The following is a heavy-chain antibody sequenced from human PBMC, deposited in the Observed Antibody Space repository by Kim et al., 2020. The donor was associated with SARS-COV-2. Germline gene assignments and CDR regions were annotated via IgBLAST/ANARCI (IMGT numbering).Heavy chain of an antibody. CDR3: VKDITVAGTFSYFHL. D-gene: IGHD6-19*01. J-gene: IGHJ1*01. Sequence: QKFQDRVTFTRDTSASTAYMEMSSLRSEDTAVYYCVKDITVAGTFSYFHLWGQGTLVTVSS. V-gene: IGHV1-3*01.